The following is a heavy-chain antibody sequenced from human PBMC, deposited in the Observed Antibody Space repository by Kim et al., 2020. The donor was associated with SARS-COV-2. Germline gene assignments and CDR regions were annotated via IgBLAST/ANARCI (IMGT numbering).Heavy chain of an antibody. CDR1: GFTFSSYG. CDR2: IWYDGSNK. Sequence: GGSLRLSCAASGFTFSSYGMHWVRQAPGKGLEWVAVIWYDGSNKYYADSVKGRFTISRDNSKNTLYLQMNSLRAEDTAVYYCARDPGQLVGVYYYYYGMDVWGQGTTVTVSS. CDR3: ARDPGQLVGVYYYYYGMDV. J-gene: IGHJ6*02. D-gene: IGHD6-6*01. V-gene: IGHV3-33*01.